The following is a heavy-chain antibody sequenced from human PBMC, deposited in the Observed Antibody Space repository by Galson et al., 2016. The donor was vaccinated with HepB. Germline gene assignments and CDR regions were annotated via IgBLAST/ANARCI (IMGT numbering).Heavy chain of an antibody. CDR3: ARRTRFSYKWSFDS. D-gene: IGHD1-20*01. V-gene: IGHV4-59*11. Sequence: SETLSLTCDVSDESIMTHYWSWIRQSPGKGLEWLGYTPSSGNSKYNPSLTSRVTMSLDTSRSRFSPRLRSVTAADTAVYFCARRTRFSYKWSFDSWGQGALVTVSS. J-gene: IGHJ4*02. CDR2: TPSSGNS. CDR1: DESIMTHY.